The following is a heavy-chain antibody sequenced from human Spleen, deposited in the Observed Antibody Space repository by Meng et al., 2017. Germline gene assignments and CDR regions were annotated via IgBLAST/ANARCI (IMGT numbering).Heavy chain of an antibody. D-gene: IGHD2-15*01. Sequence: GGSLRLSCAASGFTFSSYAMHWVRQAPGKGLEWVAVISYDGSNKYYADSVKGRFTISRDNGKSSVYLQMNSLRAEDTAVYYCARTLTESYCSGGSCYDFVGGMDVWGQGTTVTVSS. V-gene: IGHV3-30*04. CDR3: ARTLTESYCSGGSCYDFVGGMDV. CDR2: ISYDGSNK. CDR1: GFTFSSYA. J-gene: IGHJ6*02.